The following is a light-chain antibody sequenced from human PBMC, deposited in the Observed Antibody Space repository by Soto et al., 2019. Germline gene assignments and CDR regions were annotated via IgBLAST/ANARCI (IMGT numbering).Light chain of an antibody. CDR2: GAS. Sequence: EIVVTQSPATLSVSPGERATLSCRASQSVSSNLAWYQQKPGQTPRLLIYGASTRATGIPARFSGSGSGTDFTLTISSLQSEDFAVYYCHQYTNWPPWTFGQGTKVDIK. J-gene: IGKJ1*01. CDR1: QSVSSN. V-gene: IGKV3-15*01. CDR3: HQYTNWPPWT.